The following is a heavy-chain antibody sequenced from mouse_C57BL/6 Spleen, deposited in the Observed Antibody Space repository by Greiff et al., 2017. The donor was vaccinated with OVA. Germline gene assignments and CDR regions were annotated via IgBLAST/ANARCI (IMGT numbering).Heavy chain of an antibody. CDR1: GYSITSGYY. J-gene: IGHJ3*01. V-gene: IGHV3-6*01. CDR2: ISYDGSN. CDR3: ARGGGFPFAY. Sequence: ESGPGLVKPSQSLSLTCSVTGYSITSGYYWNWIRQFPGNKLEWMGYISYDGSNNYNPSLKNRISITRDTSKNKFFLKLNSVTTEDTATYYCARGGGFPFAYWGQGTLVTVSA.